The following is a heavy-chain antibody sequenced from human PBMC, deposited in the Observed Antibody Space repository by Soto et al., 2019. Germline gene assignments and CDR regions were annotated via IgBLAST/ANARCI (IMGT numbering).Heavy chain of an antibody. CDR2: IIPILTIA. J-gene: IGHJ6*02. D-gene: IGHD3-10*01. Sequence: QVQLVQSGAEVKKPGSSVKVSCKASGGTFSSYTISWVRQSPGQRLEWMGRIIPILTIANYAQNFQGRVTITADKSTSTAYMELSSLRSEDTAVYYCARFRRSYALDVWGQGTTVTVSS. CDR1: GGTFSSYT. V-gene: IGHV1-69*02. CDR3: ARFRRSYALDV.